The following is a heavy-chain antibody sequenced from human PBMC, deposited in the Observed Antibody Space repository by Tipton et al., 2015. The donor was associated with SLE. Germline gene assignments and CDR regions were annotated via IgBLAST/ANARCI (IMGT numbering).Heavy chain of an antibody. CDR2: INHSGST. CDR3: AREDYDFWSGYLYYFDY. J-gene: IGHJ4*02. V-gene: IGHV4-34*01. D-gene: IGHD3-3*01. CDR1: GGSFSGYY. Sequence: LRLSCAVYGGSFSGYYWSWIRQPPGKGLEWIGEINHSGSTNYNPSLKSRVTISVDTSKNQFSLKLSSVTAADTAVYYCAREDYDFWSGYLYYFDYWGQGTLVTVSS.